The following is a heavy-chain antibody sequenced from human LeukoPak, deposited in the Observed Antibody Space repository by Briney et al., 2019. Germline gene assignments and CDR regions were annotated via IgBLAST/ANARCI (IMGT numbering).Heavy chain of an antibody. CDR2: INHSGST. D-gene: IGHD3-10*01. CDR1: GGSFSGYY. V-gene: IGHV4-34*01. Sequence: SETLSLTCAVYGGSFSGYYWSWIRQPPGKGREWIGEINHSGSTNYNPPLKSRVTISVDTSKNQFSLKLSSVTAADTAVYYCARGSGRKAYRYWGQGTLVTVSS. J-gene: IGHJ4*02. CDR3: ARGSGRKAYRY.